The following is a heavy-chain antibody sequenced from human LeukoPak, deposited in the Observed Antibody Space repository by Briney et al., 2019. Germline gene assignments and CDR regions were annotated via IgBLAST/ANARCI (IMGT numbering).Heavy chain of an antibody. J-gene: IGHJ4*02. V-gene: IGHV3-21*01. Sequence: GGSLRLSCAASGYTFSSYAMSWVRQAPGKGLEWVSSISSSSSYIYYADSVKGRFTISRDNAKNSLYLQMNSLRAEDTAVYYCARGDSSGYYDTYYFDYWGQGTLVTVSS. CDR1: GYTFSSYA. CDR2: ISSSSSYI. CDR3: ARGDSSGYYDTYYFDY. D-gene: IGHD3-22*01.